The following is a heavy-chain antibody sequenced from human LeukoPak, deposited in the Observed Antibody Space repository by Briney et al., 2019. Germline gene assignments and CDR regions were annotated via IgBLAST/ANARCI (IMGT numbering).Heavy chain of an antibody. D-gene: IGHD3-3*01. V-gene: IGHV3-53*01. Sequence: GGSLRLSCAASGFTFSSYSMNWVRQAPGKGLEWVSVIYSGGSTYYADSVKGRFTISRDNSKNTLYLQMNSLRAEDTAVYYCARAPTYYDSVDYYGMDVWGQGTTVTVSS. CDR2: IYSGGST. CDR3: ARAPTYYDSVDYYGMDV. CDR1: GFTFSSYS. J-gene: IGHJ6*02.